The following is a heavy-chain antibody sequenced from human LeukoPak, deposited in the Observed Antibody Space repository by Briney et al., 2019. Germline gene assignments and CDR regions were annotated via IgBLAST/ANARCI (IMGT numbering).Heavy chain of an antibody. V-gene: IGHV3-21*01. CDR3: ARETRGSYVPGLDS. CDR2: ISSSSSYI. CDR1: GFTFSSYG. D-gene: IGHD1-26*01. Sequence: PGGSLRLSCAASGFTFSSYGMNWVRQAPGKGLEWVSSISSSSSYIYYADSVKGRFTISRDNAKNSLNLQMNSLRAEDTAVYYCARETRGSYVPGLDSWGQGTLVTVSS. J-gene: IGHJ4*02.